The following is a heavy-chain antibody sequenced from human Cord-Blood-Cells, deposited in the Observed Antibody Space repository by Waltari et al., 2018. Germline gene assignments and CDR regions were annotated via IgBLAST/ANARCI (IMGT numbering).Heavy chain of an antibody. V-gene: IGHV3-23*01. CDR3: AKDPGDWYFDL. CDR2: ISGSGGST. J-gene: IGHJ2*01. D-gene: IGHD7-27*01. CDR1: GFTFSSFA. Sequence: EVQLLESGGGLVQPGGSLSLCCAASGFTFSSFAMSWVRQAPGKGLEWVSAISGSGGSTYYADSVKGRFTIARDNSKNTLYLQMNSLRAEDTAVYYCAKDPGDWYFDLWGRGTLVTVSS.